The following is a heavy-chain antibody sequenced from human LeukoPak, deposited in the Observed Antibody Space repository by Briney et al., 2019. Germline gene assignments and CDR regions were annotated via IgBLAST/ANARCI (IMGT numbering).Heavy chain of an antibody. CDR2: VFYNGAT. CDR3: ARGIRQAAAECWFDP. Sequence: PSETLSLTCIVSGGSISSSIYYWAWVRQPPGKGLEWIGTVFYNGATQYSPSLRSRVTISIDTSTNQFSLKLTSVTAADTAVYYCARGIRQAAAECWFDPWGQGTLVTVSS. D-gene: IGHD6-13*01. V-gene: IGHV4-39*07. CDR1: GGSISSSIYY. J-gene: IGHJ5*02.